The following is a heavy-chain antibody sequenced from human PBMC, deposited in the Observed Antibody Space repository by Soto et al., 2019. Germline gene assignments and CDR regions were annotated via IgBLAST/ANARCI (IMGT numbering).Heavy chain of an antibody. V-gene: IGHV4-34*01. D-gene: IGHD6-6*01. J-gene: IGHJ4*02. Sequence: SASLSLTCSIYSGSFSCYYWSWIRQPPGKGLEWIGEISQSGNTNYRPSLKSRVSISIDTSKKQFSLDLASVSAADTAVYYCARAPKVSGSSQTRPDFWGQGTLVTVS. CDR2: ISQSGNT. CDR3: ARAPKVSGSSQTRPDF. CDR1: SGSFSCYY.